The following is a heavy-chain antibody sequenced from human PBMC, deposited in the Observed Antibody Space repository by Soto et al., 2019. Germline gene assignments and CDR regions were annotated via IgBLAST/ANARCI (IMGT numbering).Heavy chain of an antibody. J-gene: IGHJ4*02. CDR1: GGSCSGYD. Sequence: LETLSLTCTVSGGSCSGYDWTWIRQPPGTGLEWIGEINHSGSSNYNPSPKSRVTISVDTSKNQFSLKLTSVTAADTAVYYCARDKITGLFDYWGQGTLVTVSS. CDR3: ARDKITGLFDY. V-gene: IGHV4-34*01. D-gene: IGHD2-8*02. CDR2: INHSGSS.